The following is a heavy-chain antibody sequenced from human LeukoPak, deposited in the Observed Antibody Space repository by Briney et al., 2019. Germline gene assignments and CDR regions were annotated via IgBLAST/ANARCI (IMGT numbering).Heavy chain of an antibody. D-gene: IGHD3-22*01. CDR2: ISTTSAYI. V-gene: IGHV3-21*01. J-gene: IGHJ4*02. CDR1: GFKFNTYS. CDR3: AVTHFYDTAGYTQ. Sequence: GGSLRLSCAASGFKFNTYSMNWVRQAPGKGLEWVSSISTTSAYIYYADSVKGRFTISRDNAQNSLYLQMSGLRAEDTAVYYCAVTHFYDTAGYTQWGQGTLVTVSS.